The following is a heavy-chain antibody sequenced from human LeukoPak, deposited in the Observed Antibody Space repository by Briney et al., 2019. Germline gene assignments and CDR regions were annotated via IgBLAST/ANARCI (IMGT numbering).Heavy chain of an antibody. CDR1: GGSISSGSYY. CDR2: IYTSGST. D-gene: IGHD3-22*01. J-gene: IGHJ3*02. V-gene: IGHV4-61*02. CDR3: AREEPYYDSSGDDAFDI. Sequence: SETLSLTCTVSGGSISSGSYYWSWIRQPAGKGLEWIGRIYTSGSTNYNPSLKSRVTISVDTSKNQFSLKLSSVTAADTAVYYCAREEPYYDSSGDDAFDIWGQGTMVTVSS.